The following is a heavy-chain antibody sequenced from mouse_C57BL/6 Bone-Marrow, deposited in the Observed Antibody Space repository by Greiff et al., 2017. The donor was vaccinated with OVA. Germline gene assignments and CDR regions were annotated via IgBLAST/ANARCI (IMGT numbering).Heavy chain of an antibody. D-gene: IGHD1-1*01. CDR1: GYTFTSYW. Sequence: VQPQQPGAELVKPGASVKMSCKASGYTFTSYWITWVKQRPGQGLEWIGDIYPGSGSTNYNEKFKSKATLTVDTSSSTAYMQLSSLTSEDSAVYYCARPYYYGSSVSFDYWGQGTTLTVSS. V-gene: IGHV1-55*01. CDR3: ARPYYYGSSVSFDY. CDR2: IYPGSGST. J-gene: IGHJ2*01.